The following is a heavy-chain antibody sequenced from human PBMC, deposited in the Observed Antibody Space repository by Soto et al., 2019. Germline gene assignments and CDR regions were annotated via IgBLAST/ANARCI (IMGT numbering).Heavy chain of an antibody. J-gene: IGHJ5*01. CDR1: GGSISSGKW. Sequence: QVHLQESGPGLVKPSGTLSLICDVSGGSISSGKWWSWVRQPPGKGLEWIGEIYHGGSASYNPSFRSRVVISVDKSKNQLYLNLNSVTAADTAVYFCANNDGWNLDSWGQGILVTVSS. CDR2: IYHGGSA. D-gene: IGHD6-19*01. CDR3: ANNDGWNLDS. V-gene: IGHV4-4*02.